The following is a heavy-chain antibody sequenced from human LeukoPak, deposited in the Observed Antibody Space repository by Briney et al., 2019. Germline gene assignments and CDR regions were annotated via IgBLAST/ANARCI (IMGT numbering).Heavy chain of an antibody. D-gene: IGHD5-18*01. Sequence: GGSLRLSCAASGFTFTNYWMHWVRQVPGQGLVWVSRINRDGRSTSYAGSVKGRFTISRDNAKNTLYLQMNTLRVEDTAVYYCARGEYTYGLDWGQGTLVTVSS. CDR2: INRDGRST. V-gene: IGHV3-74*01. CDR3: ARGEYTYGLD. CDR1: GFTFTNYW. J-gene: IGHJ4*02.